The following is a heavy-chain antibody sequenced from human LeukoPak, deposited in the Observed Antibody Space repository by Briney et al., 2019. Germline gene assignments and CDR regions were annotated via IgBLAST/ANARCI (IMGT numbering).Heavy chain of an antibody. V-gene: IGHV4-34*01. J-gene: IGHJ6*02. CDR3: ARVDYSGYVDYYYYGMDV. CDR1: GGSFSGYY. CDR2: INHSGST. Sequence: SETLSLTCAVYGGSFSGYYWSWIRQPPGKGLEWIGEINHSGSTNYNPSLKSRVTISVDTSKNQFSLKLSSVTAADTAVYYCARVDYSGYVDYYYYGMDVWGQGTTVTVSS. D-gene: IGHD5-12*01.